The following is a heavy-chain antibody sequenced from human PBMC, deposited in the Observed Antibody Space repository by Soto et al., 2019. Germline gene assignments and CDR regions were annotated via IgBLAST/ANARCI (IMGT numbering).Heavy chain of an antibody. D-gene: IGHD2-21*01. CDR2: IWYDGSNK. Sequence: QVQLVESGGGVVQPGRSLRLSCEASGFIFSSYGMHWVRQAPGKGLVWVALIWYDGSNKYYSDSVKGRFTISRDNSKNTVYLQMNSLRAEDTAVYYCARDWSQSGEIWGQGTLVTVSS. CDR1: GFIFSSYG. J-gene: IGHJ4*02. CDR3: ARDWSQSGEI. V-gene: IGHV3-33*01.